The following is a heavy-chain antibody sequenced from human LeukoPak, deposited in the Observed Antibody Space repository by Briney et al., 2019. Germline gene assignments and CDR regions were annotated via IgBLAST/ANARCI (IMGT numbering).Heavy chain of an antibody. D-gene: IGHD4-17*01. V-gene: IGHV1-2*02. J-gene: IGHJ4*02. CDR1: GYTFTGCY. CDR3: ARAVTTDVLVSSHGFDY. Sequence: ASVKVSCKASGYTFTGCYMHWVRQAPGQGLEWMGWINPNSGGTNYAQKFQGRVTMTRDTSISTAYMELSRLRSDDTAVYYCARAVTTDVLVSSHGFDYWGQGTLVTVSS. CDR2: INPNSGGT.